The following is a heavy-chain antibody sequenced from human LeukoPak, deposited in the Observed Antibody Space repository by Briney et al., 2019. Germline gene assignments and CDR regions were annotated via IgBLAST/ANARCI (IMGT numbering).Heavy chain of an antibody. Sequence: PGGSLRLSCAASGFTFSSYGMHWVRQAPGKGLEWVVFIRYDGSNKYYAESVKGRFTISRDNFKNTLYLQMNSLRAEDTAVYYCAKEPGFTSYGSGSYNSNWGQGTLVTVSS. CDR2: IRYDGSNK. J-gene: IGHJ4*02. CDR3: AKEPGFTSYGSGSYNSN. D-gene: IGHD3-10*01. V-gene: IGHV3-30*02. CDR1: GFTFSSYG.